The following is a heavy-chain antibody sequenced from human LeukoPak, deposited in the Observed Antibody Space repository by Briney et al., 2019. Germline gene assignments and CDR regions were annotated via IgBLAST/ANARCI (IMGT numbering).Heavy chain of an antibody. D-gene: IGHD3-3*01. V-gene: IGHV1-8*03. CDR3: ARGLLYDFWSRIGRMRMDV. CDR1: GYTFTRYD. Sequence: ASVTVSCKASGYTFTRYDINWVRQATGQGGEWMGWMNPNSGNTGYAQKFQGRGTITRNTSISTAYMELSSLRSEHTALYSCARGLLYDFWSRIGRMRMDVWGKGTTVTVSS. J-gene: IGHJ6*04. CDR2: MNPNSGNT.